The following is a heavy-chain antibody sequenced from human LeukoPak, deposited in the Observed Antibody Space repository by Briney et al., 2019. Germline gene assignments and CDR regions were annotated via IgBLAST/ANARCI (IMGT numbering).Heavy chain of an antibody. CDR3: AKAYSSGWYKEPFDY. V-gene: IGHV3-30*02. D-gene: IGHD6-19*01. Sequence: GGSLRLSCAASGFTFSSYGMHWVRQAPGKGLEWVAFIRYDGSNKYYADSVKGRFTISRDNSKNTLYLQMNSLRAEDTAVYYCAKAYSSGWYKEPFDYWGQGTLVTVSS. CDR1: GFTFSSYG. CDR2: IRYDGSNK. J-gene: IGHJ4*02.